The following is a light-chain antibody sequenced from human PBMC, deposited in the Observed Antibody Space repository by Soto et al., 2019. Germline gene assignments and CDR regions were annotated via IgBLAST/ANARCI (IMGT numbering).Light chain of an antibody. CDR1: QSVSSY. J-gene: IGKJ4*01. CDR2: DAS. V-gene: IGKV3-11*01. CDR3: QHRSSWPLT. Sequence: EIVLTQSPSTLYLSPGERATLSCRASQSVSSYLAWYQQKPGQAPRLLIYDASNRATGIPARFSGSGSGTDFTLTISSLEPEDFAVYYCQHRSSWPLTFGGGTKVDI.